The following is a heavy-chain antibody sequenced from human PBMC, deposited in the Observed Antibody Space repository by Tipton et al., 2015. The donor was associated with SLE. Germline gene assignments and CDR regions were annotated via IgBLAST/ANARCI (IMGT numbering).Heavy chain of an antibody. J-gene: IGHJ4*02. CDR2: IWYDGNNK. D-gene: IGHD5-12*01. Sequence: SGFDFSIYGMNWVRQAPGKGLEWVAVIWYDGNNKYYADSVQGRFTISRDNSKNTLYLQMNSLRAEDTAIYYCAKDLDSGSDGRFYLDHWGQGTLVTVSS. V-gene: IGHV3-33*06. CDR1: GFDFSIYG. CDR3: AKDLDSGSDGRFYLDH.